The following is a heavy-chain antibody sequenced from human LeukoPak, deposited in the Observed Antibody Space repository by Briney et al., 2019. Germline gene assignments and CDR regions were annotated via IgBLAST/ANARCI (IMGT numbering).Heavy chain of an antibody. CDR1: GYTFTSYG. J-gene: IGHJ4*02. CDR3: AGDPDPRYSSGWYYY. Sequence: GASVKVSCKASGYTFTSYGISWVRQAPGQGLEWMGWISAYNGNTNYAQKLQGRVTMTTDTSTSTAYMELRSLRSEDTAVYYCAGDPDPRYSSGWYYYWGQGTLVTVSS. CDR2: ISAYNGNT. D-gene: IGHD6-19*01. V-gene: IGHV1-18*01.